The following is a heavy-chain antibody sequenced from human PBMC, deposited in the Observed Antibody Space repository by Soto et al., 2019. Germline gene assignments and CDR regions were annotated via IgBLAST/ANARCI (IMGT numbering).Heavy chain of an antibody. J-gene: IGHJ1*01. Sequence: GGSLRLSCAASGFIVSDNYINWVRQAPGKGLEWVSVTYTGGYTYYADSVKGRFTISRDNSKNTLYLQMNSLTSHDTAVYFCSTDDGHYYGSVWGQGTLVTVSS. V-gene: IGHV3-53*05. CDR2: TYTGGYT. CDR1: GFIVSDNY. CDR3: STDDGHYYGSV. D-gene: IGHD3-22*01.